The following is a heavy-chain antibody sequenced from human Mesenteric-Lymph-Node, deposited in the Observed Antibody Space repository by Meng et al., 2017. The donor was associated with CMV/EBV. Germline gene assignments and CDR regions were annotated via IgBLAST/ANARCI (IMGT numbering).Heavy chain of an antibody. CDR2: IMPILGVA. CDR1: GGTFDIYA. Sequence: SVKVSCKASGGTFDIYAISWVRQAPGQGLEWMGQIMPILGVANYAQKFQGRVTMTTDTSTSTAYMELRSLRSDDTAVYYCARDYDFWSGYYDTFDIWGQGTMVTVSS. V-gene: IGHV1-69*10. CDR3: ARDYDFWSGYYDTFDI. J-gene: IGHJ3*02. D-gene: IGHD3-3*01.